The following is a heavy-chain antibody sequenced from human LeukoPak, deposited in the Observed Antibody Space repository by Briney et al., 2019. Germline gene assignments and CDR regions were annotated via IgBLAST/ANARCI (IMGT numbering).Heavy chain of an antibody. D-gene: IGHD6-6*01. CDR3: ARVRIAAPVFDY. CDR2: INSDGSST. Sequence: PGGSLRLSCAASGFTFSSYWMHWVRQAPGKGLVWVSRINSDGSSTSYADSVKGRFTISRDNAKNTLYLQMNSLRAEDTAVYYCARVRIAAPVFDYWGQGTLLTVSS. CDR1: GFTFSSYW. V-gene: IGHV3-74*01. J-gene: IGHJ4*02.